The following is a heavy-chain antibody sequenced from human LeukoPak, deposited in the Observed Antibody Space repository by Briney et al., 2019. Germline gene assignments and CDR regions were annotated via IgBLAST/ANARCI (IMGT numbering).Heavy chain of an antibody. D-gene: IGHD3-10*01. CDR2: IYTSGST. Sequence: SQTLSLTCTVSGGSISSGSYYWSWIRQPAGKGLEWIGRIYTSGSTNYNPSLKSRITISLDTSKNQFSLKLSSVTAIDTAVYYCARGHGSGSCFDYWGQGTLVTVSS. V-gene: IGHV4-61*02. CDR3: ARGHGSGSCFDY. CDR1: GGSISSGSYY. J-gene: IGHJ4*02.